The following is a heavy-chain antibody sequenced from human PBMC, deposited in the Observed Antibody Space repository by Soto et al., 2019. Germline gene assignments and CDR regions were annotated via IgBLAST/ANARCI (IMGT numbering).Heavy chain of an antibody. D-gene: IGHD3-9*01. V-gene: IGHV3-21*02. J-gene: IGHJ6*03. CDR1: GFSFSTYS. CDR2: INEDSTYI. CDR3: VRDFGRYFRTGYMDG. Sequence: EVQLVESGGGLVKPGGSLRLSCAASGFSFSTYSMNWVRQAPGKGLEWVSSINEDSTYIYYAGSVRGRFTISRDNAEDSLYLQMNSLRAEDTAVYYCVRDFGRYFRTGYMDGWGDGATVTVSS.